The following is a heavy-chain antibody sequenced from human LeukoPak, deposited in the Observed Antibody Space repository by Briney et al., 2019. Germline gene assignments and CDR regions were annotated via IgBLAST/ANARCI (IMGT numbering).Heavy chain of an antibody. Sequence: GGSLRLSCAASGFTFSSYEMNWVRQAPGKGLEWVSYISSSGSTIYYADSVKGRFTISRDNAKNSLYLQMNSLRAEDTAVYYCAREGTYYDILTGYNYYYYYYMDVWGKGTTVTISS. CDR3: AREGTYYDILTGYNYYYYYYMDV. V-gene: IGHV3-48*03. J-gene: IGHJ6*03. CDR2: ISSSGSTI. CDR1: GFTFSSYE. D-gene: IGHD3-9*01.